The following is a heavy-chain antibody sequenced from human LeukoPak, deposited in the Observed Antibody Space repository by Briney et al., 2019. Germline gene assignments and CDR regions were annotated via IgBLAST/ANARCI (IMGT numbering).Heavy chain of an antibody. V-gene: IGHV4-59*01. CDR2: IYSRGST. Sequence: SETLSLTCTVSGVSISFYDWSWIRQPPGKGLEWIGHIYSRGSTNYNPSLKSRVTISVDTSKNQFSLKVRSVTAADTAVYYCARGEVQLPPYYFDYWGQGTLVTVSS. J-gene: IGHJ4*02. CDR1: GVSISFYD. CDR3: ARGEVQLPPYYFDY. D-gene: IGHD5-18*01.